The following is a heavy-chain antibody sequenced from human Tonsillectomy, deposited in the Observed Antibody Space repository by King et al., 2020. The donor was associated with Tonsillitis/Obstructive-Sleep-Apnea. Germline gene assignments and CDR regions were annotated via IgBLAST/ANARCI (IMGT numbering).Heavy chain of an antibody. Sequence: QLQESGPGLVRPSETLSLTCSVSGGSVSSSTYYWGWIRQPPGKGLEWIGSVYYSGSTYYNTSLKSRVTMSVDTSANQFSLKLSSVTATDTAVYYCARHVVYSLSSNWFDPWGQGTLVTVSS. D-gene: IGHD4-11*01. V-gene: IGHV4-39*01. J-gene: IGHJ5*02. CDR1: GGSVSSSTYY. CDR3: ARHVVYSLSSNWFDP. CDR2: VYYSGST.